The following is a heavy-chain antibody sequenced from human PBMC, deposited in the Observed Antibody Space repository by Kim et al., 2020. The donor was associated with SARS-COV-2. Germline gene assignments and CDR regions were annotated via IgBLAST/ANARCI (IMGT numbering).Heavy chain of an antibody. D-gene: IGHD6-19*01. Sequence: ASVKVSCKASGYTFTSYAMNWVRQAPGQGLEWMGWINTNTGNPTYAQGFTRRLVFSLNTSVSTAYLQISSLKAEDTAVYYCARDRGSSGWYRRHYFDYWGQGTLVTVSS. CDR3: ARDRGSSGWYRRHYFDY. J-gene: IGHJ4*02. CDR1: GYTFTSYA. CDR2: INTNTGNP. V-gene: IGHV7-4-1*02.